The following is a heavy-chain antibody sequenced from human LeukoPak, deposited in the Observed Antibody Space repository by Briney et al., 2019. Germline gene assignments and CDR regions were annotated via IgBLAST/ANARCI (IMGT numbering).Heavy chain of an antibody. CDR3: VYGGGYFQH. V-gene: IGHV3-21*01. J-gene: IGHJ1*01. CDR2: ISSSSNNI. D-gene: IGHD4-23*01. Sequence: PGGSLMLSCAACGFTFSSYSMDWVRQAPGKGLEWVSSISSSSNNIYYADSVKGRFTISRDNGKNSLYLLMNSLRAEDTAVYYCVYGGGYFQHWGQGTLVTVSS. CDR1: GFTFSSYS.